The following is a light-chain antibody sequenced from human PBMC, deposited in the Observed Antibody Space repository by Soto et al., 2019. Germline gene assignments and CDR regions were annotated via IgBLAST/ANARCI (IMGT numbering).Light chain of an antibody. Sequence: AIQMTQSPSSLSVSVGDRVTITCRASQGIREDLGWYQQKPGKAPKVLISAASNLESGVPLRFSGSGSGTDFTLTISSLQPEDVATYYWLQDYTFPYTFGQGTKLEIK. CDR1: QGIRED. J-gene: IGKJ2*01. V-gene: IGKV1-6*01. CDR3: LQDYTFPYT. CDR2: AAS.